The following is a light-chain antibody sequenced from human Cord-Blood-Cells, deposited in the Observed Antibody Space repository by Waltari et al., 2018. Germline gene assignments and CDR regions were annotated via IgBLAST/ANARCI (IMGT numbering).Light chain of an antibody. CDR2: EVS. V-gene: IGLV2-14*01. Sequence: QSALTQPASVSGSPGQSITISCTGTSSDVGGYNYVSWYQQHPGKAPKLMIYEVSNRPSGGSNRFSGSESGNTAALTISGLQAEDEADYYCSSYTSSSTRDVFGTGTKVTVL. CDR3: SSYTSSSTRDV. CDR1: SSDVGGYNY. J-gene: IGLJ1*01.